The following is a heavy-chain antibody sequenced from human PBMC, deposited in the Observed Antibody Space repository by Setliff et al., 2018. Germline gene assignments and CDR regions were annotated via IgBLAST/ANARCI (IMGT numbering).Heavy chain of an antibody. D-gene: IGHD2-2*01. Sequence: PSETLSLTCSVSSGSMRNYYWIWIRQPAGEGLEWIGRIYTSGSTNYNPSLKRRVTISLEMSKNQFSLTLSSVTAADTAVYYCARARPATIAGVVPGVADFGIDVWGQGTTVTVS. CDR3: ARARPATIAGVVPGVADFGIDV. J-gene: IGHJ6*02. CDR1: SGSMRNYY. V-gene: IGHV4-4*07. CDR2: IYTSGST.